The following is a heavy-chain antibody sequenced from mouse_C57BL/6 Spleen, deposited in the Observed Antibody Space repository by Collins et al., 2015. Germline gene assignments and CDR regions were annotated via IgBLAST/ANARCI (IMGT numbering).Heavy chain of an antibody. CDR3: ARRNYGYGYFDV. J-gene: IGHJ1*01. Sequence: EVKLLESGGGLVQPGGSLNLSCAASGFDFSRYWMSWARQAPGKGQEWIGEINPGSSTINYTPSLKDKFIISRDNAKNTLYLQMSKVRSEDTALYYCARRNYGYGYFDVWGAGTTVTVSS. CDR2: INPGSSTI. V-gene: IGHV4-2*02. D-gene: IGHD1-1*01. CDR1: GFDFSRYW.